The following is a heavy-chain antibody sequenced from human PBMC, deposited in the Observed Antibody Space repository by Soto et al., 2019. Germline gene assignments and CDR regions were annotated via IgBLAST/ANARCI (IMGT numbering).Heavy chain of an antibody. V-gene: IGHV3-30-3*01. Sequence: GGSLRLSCAASGFTFSSYAMHWVRQAPGKGLEWVAVISYDGSNKYYADSVKGRFTISRDNSKNTLYLQMNSLRAEDTAVYYCARSVDYYDSSGYYSNWFDPWGQGTLVTVSS. CDR2: ISYDGSNK. CDR1: GFTFSSYA. J-gene: IGHJ5*02. CDR3: ARSVDYYDSSGYYSNWFDP. D-gene: IGHD3-22*01.